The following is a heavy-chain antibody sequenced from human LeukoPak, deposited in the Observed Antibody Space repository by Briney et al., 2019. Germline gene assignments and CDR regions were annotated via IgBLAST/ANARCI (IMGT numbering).Heavy chain of an antibody. CDR3: AKTGGDTMIVVVITRPYYFDY. CDR2: ISGSGGST. D-gene: IGHD3-22*01. CDR1: GFTFSSYG. J-gene: IGHJ4*02. V-gene: IGHV3-23*01. Sequence: GGSLRLSCAASGFTFSSYGMSWVRQAPGKGLEWVSAISGSGGSTYYADSVKGRFTISRDNSKNTLYLQMNSPRAEDTAVYYCAKTGGDTMIVVVITRPYYFDYWGQGTLVTVSS.